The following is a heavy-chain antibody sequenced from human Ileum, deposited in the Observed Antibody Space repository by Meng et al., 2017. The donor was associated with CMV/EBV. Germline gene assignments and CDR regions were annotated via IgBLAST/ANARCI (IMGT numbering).Heavy chain of an antibody. CDR2: IHAGGST. D-gene: IGHD4-17*01. CDR1: GGSIITYC. Sequence: HVHRRECGQGLVEPSETLSLTGAVSGGSIITYCLTWVRQPAGKGLEWIGRIHAGGSTNDNPSLKSRVTMSVDTSKNQFSLKVTSVTAADTAVYYCAREENTVNQFEYWGQGTLVTVSS. V-gene: IGHV4-4*07. J-gene: IGHJ4*02. CDR3: AREENTVNQFEY.